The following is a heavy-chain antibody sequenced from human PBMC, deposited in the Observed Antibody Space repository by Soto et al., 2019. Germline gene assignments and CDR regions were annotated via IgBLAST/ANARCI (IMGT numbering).Heavy chain of an antibody. V-gene: IGHV3-48*01. CDR2: ISSSSSTI. CDR1: GFTFSSYS. Sequence: EVQLVESGGGLVQPGGSLRLSCAASGFTFSSYSMNWVRQAPGKGLEWVSYISSSSSTIYYADSVKGRFTISRDNAKSSLYLQMNSLRAEDTAVYYATRSAYIDVWGKGTTVTVSS. CDR3: TRSAYIDV. J-gene: IGHJ6*03. D-gene: IGHD2-2*01.